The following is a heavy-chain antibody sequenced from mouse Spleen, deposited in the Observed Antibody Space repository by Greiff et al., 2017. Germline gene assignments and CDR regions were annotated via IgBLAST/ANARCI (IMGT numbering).Heavy chain of an antibody. D-gene: IGHD4-1*01. V-gene: IGHV5-17*01. J-gene: IGHJ4*01. CDR1: GFTFSDYG. CDR2: ISSGSSTI. CDR3: ARQLTGPMDY. Sequence: EVMLVESGGGLVKPGGSLKLSCAASGFTFSDYGMHWVRQAPEKGLEWVAYISSGSSTIYYADTVKGRFTISRDNAKNTLFLQMTSLRSEDTAMYYCARQLTGPMDYWGQGTSVTVSS.